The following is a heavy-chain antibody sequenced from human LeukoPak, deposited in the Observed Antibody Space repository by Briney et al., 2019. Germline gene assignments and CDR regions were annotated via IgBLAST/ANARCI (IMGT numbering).Heavy chain of an antibody. D-gene: IGHD1-26*01. CDR3: ARDRGGVGATRNYFDY. V-gene: IGHV4-39*07. Sequence: PSETLSLTCTVSGGSISSSSYYWGRIRQPPGKGLEWIGSIYYSGSTYYNPSLKSRVTISVDTSKNQFSLKLSSVTAADTAVYYCARDRGGVGATRNYFDYWGQGTLVTVSS. J-gene: IGHJ4*02. CDR1: GGSISSSSYY. CDR2: IYYSGST.